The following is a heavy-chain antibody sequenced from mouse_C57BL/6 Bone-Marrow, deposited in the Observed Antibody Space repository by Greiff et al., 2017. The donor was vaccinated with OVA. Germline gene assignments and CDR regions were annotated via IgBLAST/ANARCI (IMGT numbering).Heavy chain of an antibody. Sequence: DVKLQESGVELVKPGASVKLSCTASGFNIKDYYMHWVKQRTEQGLEWIGRIDPEDGETKYAPKFQGKATITADTSSNTAYLQLSSLTSEDTAVYYCASYSIYWYFDVWGTGTTVTVSS. CDR3: ASYSIYWYFDV. V-gene: IGHV14-2*01. CDR2: IDPEDGET. CDR1: GFNIKDYY. D-gene: IGHD2-5*01. J-gene: IGHJ1*03.